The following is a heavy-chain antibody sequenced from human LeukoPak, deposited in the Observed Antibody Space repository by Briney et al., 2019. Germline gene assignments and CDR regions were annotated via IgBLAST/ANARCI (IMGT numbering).Heavy chain of an antibody. J-gene: IGHJ3*02. CDR1: GFTLSTYE. V-gene: IGHV3-48*03. D-gene: IGHD2-15*01. CDR2: ITSSGSPT. Sequence: GGSLRLSCAASGFTLSTYEMTWVRQAPGKGLEWISFITSSGSPTFYADSVKGRFTIFRDTAKNSLFLQMNNLRGEDTAVYYCARDISSSTRAFDIWGQGTMVTDS. CDR3: ARDISSSTRAFDI.